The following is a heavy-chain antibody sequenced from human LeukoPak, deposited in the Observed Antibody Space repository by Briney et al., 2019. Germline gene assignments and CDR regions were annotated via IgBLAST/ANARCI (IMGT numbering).Heavy chain of an antibody. V-gene: IGHV4-59*08. D-gene: IGHD2-2*02. J-gene: IGHJ4*02. CDR2: FYYSGST. CDR3: ARTRGQAISAQYFDY. CDR1: GGSVSSYS. Sequence: SETLSLTCTVSGGSVSSYSWSWIRQPPGKGLEWIGYFYYSGSTNHNPSLKSRVTISVDTSKSQFSLNLTSVTAADTAVYYCARTRGQAISAQYFDYWGQGTLVTVSS.